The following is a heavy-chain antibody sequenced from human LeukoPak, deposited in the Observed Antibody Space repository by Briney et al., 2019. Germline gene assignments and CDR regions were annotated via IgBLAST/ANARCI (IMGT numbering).Heavy chain of an antibody. V-gene: IGHV3-48*02. J-gene: IGHJ4*02. CDR3: ARGIPPMVYGVFDY. Sequence: GGSLRLSCVASGFTFSSYSMNWVRQAPGKGLEWVSYISSSSSTIYYADSVKGRYTISRDNAKNSLYLQMNSLRDEDTAVYYCARGIPPMVYGVFDYWGQGTLVTVSS. D-gene: IGHD2-8*01. CDR2: ISSSSSTI. CDR1: GFTFSSYS.